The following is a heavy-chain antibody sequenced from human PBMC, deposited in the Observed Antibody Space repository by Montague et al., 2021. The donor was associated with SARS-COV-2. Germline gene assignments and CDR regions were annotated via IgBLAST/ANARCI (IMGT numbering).Heavy chain of an antibody. V-gene: IGHV4-31*03. D-gene: IGHD2-2*01. CDR1: GDSISSGGFY. CDR2: IYHSGST. CDR3: ARGGFYDCAATSCTTTDAFDI. Sequence: TLSLTCSVSGDSISSGGFYCTWIRHLPGKGLEWLGNIYHSGSTYFNPSLKSRLTMSVDTSKQHFSLNLTSVTAADTAVYYCARGGFYDCAATSCTTTDAFDIWGQGTMVTVSS. J-gene: IGHJ3*02.